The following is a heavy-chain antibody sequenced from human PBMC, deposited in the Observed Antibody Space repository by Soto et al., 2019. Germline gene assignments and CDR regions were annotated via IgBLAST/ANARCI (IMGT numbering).Heavy chain of an antibody. D-gene: IGHD3-22*01. V-gene: IGHV4-4*07. Sequence: QVQLQESGPGLVKPSETLSLTCTVSGGSISSYYWSWIRQPAGKGLEWIGRIYTSGSTNYNPSLNSRVTMSVDTSKNQFSLKLSSVTAADTAVYYCARVLFNYYDSSNWYFDLWGRGTLVTVSS. CDR3: ARVLFNYYDSSNWYFDL. J-gene: IGHJ2*01. CDR2: IYTSGST. CDR1: GGSISSYY.